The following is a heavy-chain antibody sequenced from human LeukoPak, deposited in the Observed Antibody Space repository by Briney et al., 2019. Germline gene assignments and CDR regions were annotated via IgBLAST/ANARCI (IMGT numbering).Heavy chain of an antibody. Sequence: SETLSLTCSVSGGSFSNYLWSWIRQSPGKGLEWVGYISDSGSTNYNPSLKSRVTISLDTSKNQISLKLSSVTTADTAVYYCARSHGLYWGQGILVTVSS. J-gene: IGHJ4*02. CDR3: ARSHGLY. CDR2: ISDSGST. V-gene: IGHV4-59*01. CDR1: GGSFSNYL.